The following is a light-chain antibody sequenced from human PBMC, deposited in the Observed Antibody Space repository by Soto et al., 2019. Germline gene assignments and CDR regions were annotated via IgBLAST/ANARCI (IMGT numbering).Light chain of an antibody. Sequence: RLTQSPSSLSASVGDTVTISCRASQDISTYLAWYQQKPGKAPTLLIFGASSLHNGVPPRFAVSGSGSDFTLTITRLQPDDFATDYCQHYSLYSAPFGQGTRV. CDR3: QHYSLYSAP. J-gene: IGKJ5*01. CDR1: QDISTY. V-gene: IGKV1-5*01. CDR2: GAS.